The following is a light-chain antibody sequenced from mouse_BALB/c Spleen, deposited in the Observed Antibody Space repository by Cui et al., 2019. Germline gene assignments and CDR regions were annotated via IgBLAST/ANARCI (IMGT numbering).Light chain of an antibody. CDR2: DTS. CDR3: QQWRT. V-gene: IGKV4-55*01. CDR1: SSVSY. J-gene: IGKJ1*01. Sequence: QIVLTQSPAIMSASPGEKVTMTCSASSSVSYMYWYQQKPGSSPRLLIYDTSNLASGVPVRFSGSGSGTSYSLTISRMEAEDAATYYCQQWRTFGGGTKLEIK.